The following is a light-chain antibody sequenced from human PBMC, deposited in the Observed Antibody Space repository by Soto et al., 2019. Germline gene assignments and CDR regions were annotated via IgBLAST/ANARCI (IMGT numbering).Light chain of an antibody. CDR3: QSYDSRLRGSV. CDR2: GNN. CDR1: SSNIGAGYG. V-gene: IGLV1-40*01. J-gene: IGLJ2*01. Sequence: QAVVTQPPSVSGAPGQRVTISCTGSSSNIGAGYGVHWYQQLPGAAPKVVIYGNNNRPAGVPDRFSGSKSGTSASLAITGLPADDEADYFCQSYDSRLRGSVFGGGTKLTVL.